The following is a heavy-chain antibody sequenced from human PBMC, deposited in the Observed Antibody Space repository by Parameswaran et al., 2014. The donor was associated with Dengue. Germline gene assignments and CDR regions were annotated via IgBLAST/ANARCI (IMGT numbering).Heavy chain of an antibody. Sequence: ASETLSLTCAVYGGSFSGYYWSWIRQPPGKGLEWIGEINHSGSTNYNPSLKSRVTISVDTSKNQFSLKLSSVTAADTAVYYRACFYGDYSVDGMDVWGQGTTVTVSS. CDR2: INHSGST. CDR3: ACFYGDYSVDGMDV. D-gene: IGHD4-17*01. J-gene: IGHJ6*02. V-gene: IGHV4-34*01. CDR1: GGSFSGYY.